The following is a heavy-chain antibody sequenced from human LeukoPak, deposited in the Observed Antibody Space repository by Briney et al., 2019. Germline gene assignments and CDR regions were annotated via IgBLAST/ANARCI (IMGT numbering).Heavy chain of an antibody. CDR3: ARIAVAGIGSDY. CDR2: INPNSGGT. D-gene: IGHD6-19*01. Sequence: ASVKVSCKASGYTFTGYYMHWVRQAPGQGLEWMGWINPNSGGTNYAQKFQGRVTMTRDTSISTAYMELSRLRSDDTAVYYCARIAVAGIGSDYWGQGTLVTVSS. V-gene: IGHV1-2*02. CDR1: GYTFTGYY. J-gene: IGHJ4*02.